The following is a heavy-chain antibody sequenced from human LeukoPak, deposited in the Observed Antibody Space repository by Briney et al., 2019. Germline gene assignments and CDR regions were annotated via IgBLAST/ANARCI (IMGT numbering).Heavy chain of an antibody. CDR1: GGSISSYY. Sequence: SETLSLTCTVSGGSISSYYWSWIRQPPGKGLEWIGYIYYSGSTNYNPSLKSRVTISVDTSKNQFSLKLSSVTAADTAVYYCAGGYSYGWTTFDYWGQGTLVTVSS. CDR3: AGGYSYGWTTFDY. V-gene: IGHV4-59*01. D-gene: IGHD5-18*01. J-gene: IGHJ4*02. CDR2: IYYSGST.